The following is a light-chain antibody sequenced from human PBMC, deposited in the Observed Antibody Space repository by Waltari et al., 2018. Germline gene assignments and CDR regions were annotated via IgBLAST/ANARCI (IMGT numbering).Light chain of an antibody. CDR2: WAS. J-gene: IGKJ4*01. CDR1: QSVLHRSNMRNH. Sequence: DIVMTQSPDSLAVSLGERATITCKSSQSVLHRSNMRNHLAWYQHKPGQPPKLIIYWASTRESGVPDRFSGSGSGTDFTLTINSLQPEDAAVYYCQQYYTSPALTFGGGTTVEIK. CDR3: QQYYTSPALT. V-gene: IGKV4-1*01.